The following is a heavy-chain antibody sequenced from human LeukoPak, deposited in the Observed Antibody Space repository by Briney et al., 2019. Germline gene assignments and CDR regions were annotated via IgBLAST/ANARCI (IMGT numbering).Heavy chain of an antibody. V-gene: IGHV3-23*01. D-gene: IGHD5-12*01. Sequence: GGSLRLSCAASGFTFSIYAMSWVRQAPGKGLEWVSAISGSGGSTYYADSVKGRFTFSRDKSKNTLYLQMSSLRADDTAVYYCARQYGGYDYFDYWGQGTLVTVSS. J-gene: IGHJ4*02. CDR3: ARQYGGYDYFDY. CDR1: GFTFSIYA. CDR2: ISGSGGST.